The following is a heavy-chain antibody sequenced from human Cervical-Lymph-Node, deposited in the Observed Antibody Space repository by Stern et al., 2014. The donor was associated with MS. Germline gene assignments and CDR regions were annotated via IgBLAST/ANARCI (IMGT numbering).Heavy chain of an antibody. CDR3: AKTKIVVLNCFDH. V-gene: IGHV3-21*01. CDR1: GFTFSSYS. Sequence: EVQLVESGGGLVKPGGSLRLSCAASGFTFSSYSMNWVRQAPGKGLEWVSSISNDNKNIYYADSVKGRFTISRDNAKNSLYLQMNSLRAEDAAVYYCAKTKIVVLNCFDHWGQGALVTVSS. J-gene: IGHJ4*02. D-gene: IGHD3-22*01. CDR2: ISNDNKNI.